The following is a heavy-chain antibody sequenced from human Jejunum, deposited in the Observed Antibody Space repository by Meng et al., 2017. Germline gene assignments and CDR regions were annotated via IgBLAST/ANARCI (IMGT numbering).Heavy chain of an antibody. Sequence: QVQLVQSGAELKKPGASVKIYCKASGNTFTTNTIHWVRQAPGQRPEWMGWINAGNGNTKYSLKFQNRFTLTRDTSASTAYMELNSLTSADTAVYYCARDPTGGSFHYFDSWGQGALVTVSS. CDR1: GNTFTTNT. CDR3: ARDPTGGSFHYFDS. J-gene: IGHJ4*02. V-gene: IGHV1-3*01. D-gene: IGHD1-14*01. CDR2: INAGNGNT.